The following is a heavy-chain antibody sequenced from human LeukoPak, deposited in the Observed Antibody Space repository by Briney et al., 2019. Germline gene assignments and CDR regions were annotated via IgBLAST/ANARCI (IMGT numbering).Heavy chain of an antibody. CDR1: GFTFDNYV. CDR2: LSCRGGRT. V-gene: IGHV3-23*01. D-gene: IGHD2-15*01. J-gene: IGHJ4*02. CDR3: AKGRCSGGSCYGRGFDY. Sequence: GWSLTLSCAASGFTFDNYVIRWVRPAPGKGLAGVSGLSCRGGRTNYADSAKSRFTIARDNPKSTLYLQMNCLRAEDTAVYYCAKGRCSGGSCYGRGFDYWGEGTLVTVSS.